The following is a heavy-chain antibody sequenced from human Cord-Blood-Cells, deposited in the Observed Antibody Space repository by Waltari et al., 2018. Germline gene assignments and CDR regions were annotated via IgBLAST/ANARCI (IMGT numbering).Heavy chain of an antibody. J-gene: IGHJ3*02. D-gene: IGHD6-13*01. CDR3: ARGLIAANDAFDI. Sequence: QVQLQQWGAGLLKPQETLSLTCAVYGWSFSGYYWSWIRQPPGKGLGWIGEINHSGSTNYIPSLNSRITISVDTSKNQFSLKLSSVTAADTAVYYCARGLIAANDAFDICGQVTMVTVSS. CDR2: INHSGST. V-gene: IGHV4-34*01. CDR1: GWSFSGYY.